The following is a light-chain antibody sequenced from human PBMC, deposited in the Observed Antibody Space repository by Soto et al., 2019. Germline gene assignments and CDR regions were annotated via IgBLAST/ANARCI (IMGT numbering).Light chain of an antibody. CDR1: SSDVGGYNY. J-gene: IGLJ2*01. V-gene: IGLV2-8*01. CDR2: EVS. Sequence: QSVLTQPPSASGSPGQSVTISCTGTSSDVGGYNYVSWYQQHPGKAPKFMIYEVSKRPSGVPDRFSGFKSGNTASLTVSGLQAEDEADYYCSSYAGSNFVVFGGGTKLTV. CDR3: SSYAGSNFVV.